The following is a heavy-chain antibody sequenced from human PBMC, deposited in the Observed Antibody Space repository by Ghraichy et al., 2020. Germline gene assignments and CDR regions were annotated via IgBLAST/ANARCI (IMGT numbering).Heavy chain of an antibody. Sequence: ASAKVSCKASGYTFTSYDINWVRQATGQGLEWMGWMNPNSGNTGYAQKFQGRVTMTRNTSISTAYMELSSLRSEDTAVYYCARTRIAARNWFDPWGQGTLVTVSS. J-gene: IGHJ5*02. CDR1: GYTFTSYD. V-gene: IGHV1-8*01. D-gene: IGHD6-6*01. CDR2: MNPNSGNT. CDR3: ARTRIAARNWFDP.